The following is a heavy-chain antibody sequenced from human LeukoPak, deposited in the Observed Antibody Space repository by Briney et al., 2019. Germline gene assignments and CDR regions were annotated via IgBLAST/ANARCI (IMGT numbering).Heavy chain of an antibody. CDR3: ARDQPSIIDP. D-gene: IGHD2-2*01. Sequence: SVKVSCKASGYTFTSYGISWVRQAPGQGLEWMGRIIPILGIANYAQKFQGRVTITADKSTSTAYMELSSLRSEDTAVYYCARDQPSIIDPWGQGTLVTVSS. V-gene: IGHV1-69*04. CDR2: IIPILGIA. J-gene: IGHJ5*02. CDR1: GYTFTSYG.